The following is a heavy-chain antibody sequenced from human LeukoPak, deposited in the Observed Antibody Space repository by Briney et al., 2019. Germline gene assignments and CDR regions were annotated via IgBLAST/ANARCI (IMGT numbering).Heavy chain of an antibody. CDR1: GDSINSYY. J-gene: IGHJ3*02. Sequence: PSDTLSLTCTVSGDSINSYYWNWLRQPPGKGLEWIGYIYYSGRTDYNPSLKSRVTISVDTSKHQFSMKLKSVTAADTAVYFCARGRWLPNAFDIWGQGTMVTVFS. D-gene: IGHD5-24*01. CDR2: IYYSGRT. V-gene: IGHV4-59*07. CDR3: ARGRWLPNAFDI.